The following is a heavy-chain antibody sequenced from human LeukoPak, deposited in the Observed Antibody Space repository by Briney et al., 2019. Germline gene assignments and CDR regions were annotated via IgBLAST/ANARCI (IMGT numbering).Heavy chain of an antibody. CDR2: ISYDGSNK. J-gene: IGHJ4*02. Sequence: PGGSLRLSCAASGFTFSSYGMHWVRQAPGKGLEWVAVISYDGSNKYYADSVKGRFTISRDNSKNTLYLQMSSLRAEDTAVYYCAKDSSGYYLGYYFDYWGQGTLVTVSS. CDR1: GFTFSSYG. D-gene: IGHD3-22*01. CDR3: AKDSSGYYLGYYFDY. V-gene: IGHV3-30*18.